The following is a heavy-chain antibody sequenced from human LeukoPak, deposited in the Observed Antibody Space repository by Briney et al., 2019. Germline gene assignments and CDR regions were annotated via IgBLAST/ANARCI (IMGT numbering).Heavy chain of an antibody. J-gene: IGHJ4*02. V-gene: IGHV4-4*07. CDR1: GGSISSYY. CDR3: AREADSPKYSYGDFDY. Sequence: SETLSLTCTVSGGSISSYYWSWIRQPAGKGLEWIGRIYTSGSTNYNPSLKSRVTISVDTSKNQFSLKLSSVTAADTAVYYCAREADSPKYSYGDFDYWGQGTLVTVSS. CDR2: IYTSGST. D-gene: IGHD5-18*01.